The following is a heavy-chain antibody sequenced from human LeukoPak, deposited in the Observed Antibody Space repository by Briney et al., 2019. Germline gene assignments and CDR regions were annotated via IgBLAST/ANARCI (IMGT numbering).Heavy chain of an antibody. J-gene: IGHJ3*02. CDR1: GASISSGTYY. Sequence: PSETLSLTCTVSGASISSGTYYWGWIRQPPGKGLEWIGSIYSSGRTYYNPSLKSRVSISVDTSKNQFSLKLSSVTAADTAVYYCARPPHFDWLGAFDIWGQGTMVTVSS. V-gene: IGHV4-39*01. CDR2: IYSSGRT. D-gene: IGHD3-9*01. CDR3: ARPPHFDWLGAFDI.